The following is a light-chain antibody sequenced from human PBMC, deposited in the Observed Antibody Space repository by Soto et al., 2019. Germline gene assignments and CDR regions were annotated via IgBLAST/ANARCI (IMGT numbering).Light chain of an antibody. J-gene: IGLJ3*02. CDR1: TSNIGTKF. Sequence: QSVLIQPPSASGTPGQRVTISCSGSTSNIGTKFVYWYQQNPGTAPKLLIYANDQRPSGVPARFSGSKSGTSASLAISGLRSEDEADYYCTSWDGTLSAWVFGGGTQLTVL. CDR2: AND. CDR3: TSWDGTLSAWV. V-gene: IGLV1-47*01.